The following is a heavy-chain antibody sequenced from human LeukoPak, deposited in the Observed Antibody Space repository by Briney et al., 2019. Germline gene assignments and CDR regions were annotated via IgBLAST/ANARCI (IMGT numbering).Heavy chain of an antibody. CDR2: INPNSGGT. CDR3: ARVGVEMATIYAFDI. D-gene: IGHD5-24*01. CDR1: GYTFTGYY. J-gene: IGHJ3*02. V-gene: IGHV1-2*02. Sequence: GASVKVSCKASGYTFTGYYMHWVRQAPGQGLEWMGWINPNSGGTNYAQKFQGRVTMTRDTSISTAYMELSRPRSDDTAVYYCARVGVEMATIYAFDIWGQGTMVTVSS.